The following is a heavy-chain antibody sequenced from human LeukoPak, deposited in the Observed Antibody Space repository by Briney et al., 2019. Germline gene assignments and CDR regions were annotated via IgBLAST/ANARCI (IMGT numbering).Heavy chain of an antibody. J-gene: IGHJ4*02. CDR3: ARTTSEGLVDY. CDR1: GDSISSANYY. Sequence: SETLSLTCTVSGDSISSANYYWGWVRQPPGKGLEWIGSIYFSGSTYYNPSLKSRVTISVETSKVQFSLKLSSVTAADTAVYYCARTTSEGLVDYWGQGTLVTVSS. D-gene: IGHD1-14*01. CDR2: IYFSGST. V-gene: IGHV4-39*07.